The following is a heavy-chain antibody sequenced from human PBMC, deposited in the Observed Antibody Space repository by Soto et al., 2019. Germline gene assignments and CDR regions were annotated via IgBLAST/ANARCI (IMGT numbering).Heavy chain of an antibody. CDR3: ARRVADLTDYGDYVNWFDP. Sequence: SETLSLTCTVSGGSISSYYWSWIRQPPGKGLEWIGYIYYSGSTNYNPSLKSRVTISVDTSKNQFSLKLTSVTAADTAVYDCARRVADLTDYGDYVNWFDPWGQGTLVTVSS. J-gene: IGHJ5*02. V-gene: IGHV4-59*08. D-gene: IGHD4-17*01. CDR2: IYYSGST. CDR1: GGSISSYY.